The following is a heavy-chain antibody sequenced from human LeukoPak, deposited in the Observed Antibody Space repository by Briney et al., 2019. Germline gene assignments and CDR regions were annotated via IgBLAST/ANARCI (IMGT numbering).Heavy chain of an antibody. CDR1: GYSFTSYW. J-gene: IGHJ4*02. V-gene: IGHV5-51*01. CDR3: ATRIKGYCSSTSCSEFDY. D-gene: IGHD2-2*01. CDR2: IYPGDSDT. Sequence: GESLKISCKGSGYSFTSYWTGWVRQMPGKGLEWMGIIYPGDSDTRYSPSFQGQVTISADKSISTAYLQWSSLKASDTAMYYCATRIKGYCSSTSCSEFDYWGQGTLVTVSS.